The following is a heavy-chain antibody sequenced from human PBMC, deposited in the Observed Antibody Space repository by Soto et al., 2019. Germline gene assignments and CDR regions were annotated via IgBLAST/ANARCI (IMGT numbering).Heavy chain of an antibody. CDR3: AKALQFYGSGTPFDY. Sequence: EVQLVETGGGLIQPGGSLRLSCAASGFAVSDNYLSWVRQTPGKGLEWVSIIYSNGDSYYPDSVRGRFIISRDSSKNMLFLQRNSLTAEDTAVYFCAKALQFYGSGTPFDYWGQGTPVIVSS. D-gene: IGHD3-10*01. J-gene: IGHJ4*02. V-gene: IGHV3-53*02. CDR1: GFAVSDNY. CDR2: IYSNGDS.